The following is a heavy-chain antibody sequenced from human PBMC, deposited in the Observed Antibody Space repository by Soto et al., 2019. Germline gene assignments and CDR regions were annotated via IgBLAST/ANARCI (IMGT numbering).Heavy chain of an antibody. CDR1: GFTFYNYA. D-gene: IGHD6-13*01. Sequence: EVRLLESGGNLVQPGGSLRVSCAASGFTFYNYAMSWVRQAPGKGLEWVSAISASGTSTYYADSVKGRFTISRDNSKNTVFLQMNSLKAEDTAISYCAKNSSTWIDYWGQGTLVTVSS. CDR3: AKNSSTWIDY. CDR2: ISASGTST. J-gene: IGHJ4*02. V-gene: IGHV3-23*01.